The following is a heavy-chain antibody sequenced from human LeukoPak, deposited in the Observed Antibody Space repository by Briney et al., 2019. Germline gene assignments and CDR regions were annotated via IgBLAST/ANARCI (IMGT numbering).Heavy chain of an antibody. CDR3: ARVNNYDLLSSFDY. CDR1: GGTFSSYA. D-gene: IGHD3-3*01. Sequence: ASVKVSCKASGGTFSSYAISWVRQAPGQGLEWMGGIIPIFGTANYAQKFQGRVTITADESTSTAYMELSSLRSEDTAVYYCARVNNYDLLSSFDYWGQGTLVTVSS. J-gene: IGHJ4*02. V-gene: IGHV1-69*13. CDR2: IIPIFGTA.